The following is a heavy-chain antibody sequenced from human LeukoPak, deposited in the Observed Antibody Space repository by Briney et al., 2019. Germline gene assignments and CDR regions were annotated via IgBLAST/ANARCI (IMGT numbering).Heavy chain of an antibody. CDR3: AKLGYYDSSGYSTFDY. CDR1: GFTFSSYA. V-gene: IGHV3-23*01. CDR2: ISGSGGST. Sequence: GGSLRLSCAASGFTFSSYAMSWVRQAPGKGLEWVSAISGSGGSTYYADSVKGRFTIFRDNSKNTLYLQMNSLRAEDTAVYYCAKLGYYDSSGYSTFDYWGQGTLVTVSS. J-gene: IGHJ4*02. D-gene: IGHD3-22*01.